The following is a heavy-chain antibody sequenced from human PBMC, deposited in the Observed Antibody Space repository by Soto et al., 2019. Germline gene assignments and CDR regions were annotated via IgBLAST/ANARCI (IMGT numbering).Heavy chain of an antibody. CDR2: ISYDGSNK. D-gene: IGHD5-12*01. Sequence: QVQLVESGGGVVQPGRSLRLSCAASGFTFSSYGMHWVRQAPGKGLEWVAVISYDGSNKYYADSVKGRFTISRDTSKNTLYLQRKSLRAEDTAMYYCAKDHGSGCDWLRVGDASDIWGQGTMVTVSS. J-gene: IGHJ3*02. CDR3: AKDHGSGCDWLRVGDASDI. V-gene: IGHV3-30*18. CDR1: GFTFSSYG.